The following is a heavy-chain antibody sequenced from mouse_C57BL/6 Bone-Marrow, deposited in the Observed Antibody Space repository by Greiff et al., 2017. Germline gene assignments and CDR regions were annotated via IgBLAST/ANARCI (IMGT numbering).Heavy chain of an antibody. V-gene: IGHV1-55*01. D-gene: IGHD2-4*01. CDR3: ARSYDYDGAWFAY. Sequence: QVQLQQPGAELVKPGASVKMSCKASGYTFTSYWITWVKQRPGPGLEWIGDIYPGSGSTNYNEKFKSKATLTVDTSSSTAYRQLSSLTSEDSAVACWARSYDYDGAWFAYWGQGTLVTVTA. CDR1: GYTFTSYW. J-gene: IGHJ3*01. CDR2: IYPGSGST.